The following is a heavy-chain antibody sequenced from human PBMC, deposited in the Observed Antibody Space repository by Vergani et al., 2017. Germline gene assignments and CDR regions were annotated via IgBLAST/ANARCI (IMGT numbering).Heavy chain of an antibody. Sequence: QVQLVESGGGVVQPGRSLRLSCAASGFTFSSYGMHWVRQAPGKGLEWVAVIWYDGSNKYYADSVKGRFTISRDNSKNTLYLQMNSLRAEDTAVYYCAREPRSNSHFDYWGQGTLVTVSS. CDR3: AREPRSNSHFDY. D-gene: IGHD4-11*01. J-gene: IGHJ4*02. CDR2: IWYDGSNK. V-gene: IGHV3-33*01. CDR1: GFTFSSYG.